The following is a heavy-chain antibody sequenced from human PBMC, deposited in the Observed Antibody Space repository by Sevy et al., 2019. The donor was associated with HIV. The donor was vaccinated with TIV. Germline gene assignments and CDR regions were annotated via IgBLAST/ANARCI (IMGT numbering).Heavy chain of an antibody. V-gene: IGHV3-30*04. CDR3: ARDRRAGYSSNWYRDFDY. J-gene: IGHJ4*02. D-gene: IGHD6-13*01. Sequence: GGSLRLSCAASGFTFSDYAMHWVRQAPGKGLEWVAVISHDGFNQYYADSVRGRLTISRDSSKTTLYLEMHSLRAEDTALYHCARDRRAGYSSNWYRDFDYWGQGTLVTVSS. CDR1: GFTFSDYA. CDR2: ISHDGFNQ.